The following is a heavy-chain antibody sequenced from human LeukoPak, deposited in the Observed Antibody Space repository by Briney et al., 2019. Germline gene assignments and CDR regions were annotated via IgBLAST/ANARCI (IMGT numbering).Heavy chain of an antibody. CDR1: GGSISSGDYY. CDR2: IYYSGST. V-gene: IGHV4-30-4*01. CDR3: AREKANYYGSSDAFDI. J-gene: IGHJ3*02. D-gene: IGHD3-22*01. Sequence: SETLSLTCTVSGGSISSGDYYWSWIRQPPGKGLEWIGYIYYSGSTYYNPSLKSRVTISVDTSKNQFSLKLSSVTAADTAVYYCAREKANYYGSSDAFDIWGQGTMVTVSS.